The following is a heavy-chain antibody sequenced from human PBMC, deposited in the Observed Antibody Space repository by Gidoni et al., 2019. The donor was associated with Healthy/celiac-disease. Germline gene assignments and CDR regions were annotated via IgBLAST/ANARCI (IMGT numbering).Heavy chain of an antibody. D-gene: IGHD3-22*01. V-gene: IGHV3-74*01. Sequence: EVQLVESGGGLVQPGGSLRLSCAASGFTFSSYWMHWVRQAPGKGLVWVSRINSDGSSTSYADSVKGRFTISRDNAKNTLYLQMNSLRAEDTAVYYCARLYDSSGYYLPGAFDIWGQGTMVTVSS. CDR2: INSDGSST. CDR1: GFTFSSYW. J-gene: IGHJ3*02. CDR3: ARLYDSSGYYLPGAFDI.